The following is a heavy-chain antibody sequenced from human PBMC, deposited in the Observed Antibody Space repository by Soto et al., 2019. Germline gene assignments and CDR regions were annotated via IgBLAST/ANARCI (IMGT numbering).Heavy chain of an antibody. CDR1: GGSISSSSYY. CDR2: IYYSGST. V-gene: IGHV4-39*01. Sequence: QLQLQESGPGLVKPSETLSLTCTVSGGSISSSSYYWGWIRQPPGKGLEWIGSIYYSGSTYYNPSLKSRVTISVDTSKNQFSLKLSSVTAADTAVYYCASRGGSGSYYTDYYYYGMDVWGQGTTVTVSS. J-gene: IGHJ6*02. CDR3: ASRGGSGSYYTDYYYYGMDV. D-gene: IGHD3-10*01.